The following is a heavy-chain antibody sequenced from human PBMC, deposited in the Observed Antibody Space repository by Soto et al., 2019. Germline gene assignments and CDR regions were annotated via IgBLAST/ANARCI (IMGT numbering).Heavy chain of an antibody. Sequence: GESLKISCKGSGYRFTSYWIGWVRQMPGKGLEWMGIIYPGDSDTRYSPSFQGQVTISADKSISTAYLQWSSLKASDTAMCYCATSRQDILTGYYTAILDYWGQGTLVTVSS. CDR3: ATSRQDILTGYYTAILDY. CDR1: GYRFTSYW. J-gene: IGHJ4*02. CDR2: IYPGDSDT. D-gene: IGHD3-9*01. V-gene: IGHV5-51*01.